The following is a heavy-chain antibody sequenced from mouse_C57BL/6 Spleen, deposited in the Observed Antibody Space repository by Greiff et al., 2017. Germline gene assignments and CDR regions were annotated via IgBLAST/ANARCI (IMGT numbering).Heavy chain of an antibody. CDR1: GFTFSDYG. CDR3: ARPPYSNLWYFDV. V-gene: IGHV5-17*01. J-gene: IGHJ1*03. Sequence: EVQLVESGGGLVKPGGSLKLSCAASGFTFSDYGMHWVRQAPEKGLEWVTYISSGSSTLYYADTVKGRFTISRDNAKNTLFLQMTSLRSEDTAMYYCARPPYSNLWYFDVWGTGTTVTVSS. CDR2: ISSGSSTL. D-gene: IGHD2-5*01.